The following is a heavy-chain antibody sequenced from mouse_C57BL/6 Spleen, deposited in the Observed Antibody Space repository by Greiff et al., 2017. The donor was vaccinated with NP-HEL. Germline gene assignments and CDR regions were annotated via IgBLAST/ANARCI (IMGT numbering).Heavy chain of an antibody. CDR3: ARLRREGY. D-gene: IGHD2-12*01. CDR2: IWSGGST. Sequence: VQLQQSGPGLVQPSQSLSITCKVSGFSLTSYGVHWVRQSPGKGLEWLGVIWSGGSTDYNAAFISRLSISKDNSKSQVFFKMNSLQADDTAIYYCARLRREGYWGQGTTLTVSS. V-gene: IGHV2-2*01. J-gene: IGHJ2*01. CDR1: GFSLTSYG.